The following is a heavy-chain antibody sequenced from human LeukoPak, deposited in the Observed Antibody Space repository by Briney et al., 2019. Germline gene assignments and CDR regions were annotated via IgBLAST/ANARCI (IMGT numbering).Heavy chain of an antibody. V-gene: IGHV4-38-2*02. CDR3: ARDVLLRGYSYGRAFDI. J-gene: IGHJ3*02. CDR2: IYHSGST. D-gene: IGHD5-18*01. Sequence: PSETLSLTCTVSGYSISSGYYWGWIRQPPGKGLEWIGSIYHSGSTYYNPSLKSRVTISVDTSKNQFSLKLSSVTAADTAVYYCARDVLLRGYSYGRAFDIWGQGTMVTVSS. CDR1: GYSISSGYY.